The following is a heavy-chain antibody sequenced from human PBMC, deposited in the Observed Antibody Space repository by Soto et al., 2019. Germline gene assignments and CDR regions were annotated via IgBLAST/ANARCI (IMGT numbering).Heavy chain of an antibody. CDR3: ARLEGLATISYYFDY. Sequence: QLQLQESGPGLVKPSETLSLTCSVSGDSINSDSYYWGWIRQPPGKGLEWIGSIYYRGNTYYNPSLKTRVTISLDKSKSHFSLKLNSVTAADSAVYFCARLEGLATISYYFDYWGQGTLVTVSS. V-gene: IGHV4-39*01. CDR1: GDSINSDSYY. D-gene: IGHD3-9*01. J-gene: IGHJ4*02. CDR2: IYYRGNT.